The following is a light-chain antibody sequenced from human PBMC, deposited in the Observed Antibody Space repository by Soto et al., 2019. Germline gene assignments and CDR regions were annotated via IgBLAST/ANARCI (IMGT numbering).Light chain of an antibody. J-gene: IGKJ1*01. V-gene: IGKV3-20*01. Sequence: EIVMTQSPATLSVSPGERATLSCRASQSISTELAWYQQKPGQAPRLLIYGASSRATGIPDRFSGSGSGTDFTLTISRLEPEDFAVYYCQQYGSSLTWTFGQGTKVEIK. CDR3: QQYGSSLTWT. CDR1: QSISTE. CDR2: GAS.